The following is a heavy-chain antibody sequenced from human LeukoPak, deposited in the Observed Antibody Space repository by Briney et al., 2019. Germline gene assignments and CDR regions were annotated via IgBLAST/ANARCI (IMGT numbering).Heavy chain of an antibody. V-gene: IGHV3-23*01. CDR1: GFSFNMYA. D-gene: IGHD1-26*01. J-gene: IGHJ4*02. CDR3: AKVGFRGGSAEDY. CDR2: ISGTGGTT. Sequence: GGSLRLSCAASGFSFNMYAMSWVRLAPGKGLEWVAAISGTGGTTQYADSVKGRFTISGDNSKSTLYLQMNSLRAGDTAKYFCAKVGFRGGSAEDYWGQGILVTVSS.